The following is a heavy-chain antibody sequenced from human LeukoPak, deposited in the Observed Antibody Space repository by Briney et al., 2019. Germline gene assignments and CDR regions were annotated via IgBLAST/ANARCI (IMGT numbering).Heavy chain of an antibody. CDR3: AKMRGQYYHSYYMDA. CDR2: GGSGGST. Sequence: PGRSLRLSCAASGFTFSRYAMSWVRQAPGKGLEWVSYGGSGGSTYYADSVKGRFTVSRDNSKSTLYLQMNSLTAEDTAVYYCAKMRGQYYHSYYMDAWGKGTTVTVSS. J-gene: IGHJ6*03. V-gene: IGHV3-23*01. CDR1: GFTFSRYA.